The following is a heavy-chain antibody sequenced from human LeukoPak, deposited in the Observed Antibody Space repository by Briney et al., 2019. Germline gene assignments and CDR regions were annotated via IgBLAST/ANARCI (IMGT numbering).Heavy chain of an antibody. D-gene: IGHD2-21*01. V-gene: IGHV4-34*01. CDR3: ARVLKLWSPLDY. J-gene: IGHJ4*02. Sequence: PSETLSLTCAVYGGSLSGYYWSWIRQPPGKGLEWIGEINHSGSTNYNPSLKSRVTISVDTSKNQFSLKLSSVTAADTAVYYCARVLKLWSPLDYWGQGTLVTVSS. CDR2: INHSGST. CDR1: GGSLSGYY.